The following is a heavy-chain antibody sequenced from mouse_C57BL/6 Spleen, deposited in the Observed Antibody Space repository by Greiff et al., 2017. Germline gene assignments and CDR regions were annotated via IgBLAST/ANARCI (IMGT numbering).Heavy chain of an antibody. CDR2: IYPGSGTT. J-gene: IGHJ1*03. D-gene: IGHD2-1*01. V-gene: IGHV1-76*01. CDR1: GYTFTDYY. Sequence: QVQLQQSGAELVRPGASVKLSCKASGYTFTDYYINWVKQRPGQGLEWIARIYPGSGTTYYNEKFTGKATLTAEKSSSTAYMQLSSLTSEDSAVYFCARDRGNYWYFDVWGTGTTVTVSS. CDR3: ARDRGNYWYFDV.